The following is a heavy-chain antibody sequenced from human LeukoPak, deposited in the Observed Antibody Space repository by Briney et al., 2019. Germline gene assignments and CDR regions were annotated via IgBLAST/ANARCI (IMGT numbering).Heavy chain of an antibody. J-gene: IGHJ4*02. CDR2: IKQDGSEK. CDR1: GFTFSSYW. V-gene: IGHV3-7*01. CDR3: ARVGDSGDGYNYAADFDY. D-gene: IGHD5-24*01. Sequence: GGSLRLSCAAAGFTFSSYWMSWVRQAPGKGLEWVANIKQDGSEKYYVDSVKGRFTISRDNAKNSLYLQMNSLRAEDTAVYYCARVGDSGDGYNYAADFDYWGQGTLVTVSS.